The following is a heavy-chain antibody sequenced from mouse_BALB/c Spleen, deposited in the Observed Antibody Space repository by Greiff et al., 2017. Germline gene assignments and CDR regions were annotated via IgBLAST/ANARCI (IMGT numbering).Heavy chain of an antibody. J-gene: IGHJ4*01. CDR3: ARQLGLRYYAMDY. V-gene: IGHV5-12-2*01. D-gene: IGHD3-1*01. Sequence: EVQLVESGGGLVQPGGSLKLSCAASGFTFSSYTMSWVRQTPEKRLEWVAYISNGGGSTYYPDTVKGRFTISRDNAKNTLYLQMSSLKSEDTAMYYCARQLGLRYYAMDYWGQGTSVTVSS. CDR2: ISNGGGST. CDR1: GFTFSSYT.